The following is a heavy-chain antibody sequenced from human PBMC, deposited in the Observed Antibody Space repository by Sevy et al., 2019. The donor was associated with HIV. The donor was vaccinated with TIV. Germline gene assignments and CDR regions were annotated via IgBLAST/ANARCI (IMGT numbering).Heavy chain of an antibody. J-gene: IGHJ4*02. CDR2: ISGGGGST. Sequence: GGSLRLSCAASGFTFSSYAMSWVRQAPGKGLEWVSAISGGGGSTYYGDSVKGGFTISTDNSKTTLYLQMNSLRDEDTAVYYCAKVRIVATIVSEFDYWGQGTLVTVSS. CDR1: GFTFSSYA. V-gene: IGHV3-23*01. D-gene: IGHD5-12*01. CDR3: AKVRIVATIVSEFDY.